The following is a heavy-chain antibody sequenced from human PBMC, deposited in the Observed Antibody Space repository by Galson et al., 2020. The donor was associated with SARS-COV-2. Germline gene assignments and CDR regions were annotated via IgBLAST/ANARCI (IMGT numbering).Heavy chain of an antibody. CDR1: GFTFNSYG. D-gene: IGHD1-26*01. Sequence: PGGSLRLSCAASGFTFNSYGMHWVRQAPGKGLEWVAVISDDGSNKYYADSVKGRFTISRDNSKNTLYLQMNSLRAEDTAVYYCAKGGEWELLRYVHLWGQGTWSPSPQ. CDR2: ISDDGSNK. CDR3: AKGGEWELLRYVHL. J-gene: IGHJ1*01. V-gene: IGHV3-30*18.